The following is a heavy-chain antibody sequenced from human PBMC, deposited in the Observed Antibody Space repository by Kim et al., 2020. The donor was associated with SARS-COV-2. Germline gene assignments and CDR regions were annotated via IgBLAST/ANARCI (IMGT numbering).Heavy chain of an antibody. V-gene: IGHV3-33*08. J-gene: IGHJ3*02. D-gene: IGHD2-21*02. CDR1: GFTFSSYG. Sequence: GGSLRLSCAASGFTFSSYGMHWVRQAPGKGLEWVAVIWYDGSNKYYADSVKGRFTISRDNSKNTLYLQMNSLRAEDTAVYYCARDHPFIIAYCGGDCLRRSGAFDIWGQGTMVTVSS. CDR2: IWYDGSNK. CDR3: ARDHPFIIAYCGGDCLRRSGAFDI.